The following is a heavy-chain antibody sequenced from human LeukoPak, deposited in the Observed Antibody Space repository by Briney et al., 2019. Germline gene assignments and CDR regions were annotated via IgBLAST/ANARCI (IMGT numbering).Heavy chain of an antibody. CDR2: INHSGST. J-gene: IGHJ4*02. CDR1: GGSFSGYY. Sequence: SETLSLTCAVYGGSFSGYYWSWIRQPPGKGLEWIGEINHSGSTNYNPSLKGRVTISVDTSKNQFSLKLSSVTAADTAVYYCARGHPYYGDYAPTFDYWGQGTLVTVSS. V-gene: IGHV4-34*01. CDR3: ARGHPYYGDYAPTFDY. D-gene: IGHD4-17*01.